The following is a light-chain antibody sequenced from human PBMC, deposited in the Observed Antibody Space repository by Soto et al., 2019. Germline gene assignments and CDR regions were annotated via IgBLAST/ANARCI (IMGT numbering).Light chain of an antibody. V-gene: IGKV4-1*01. J-gene: IGKJ1*01. CDR3: QHDYIYFNR. CDR2: WAS. Sequence: DAQSGFPHKGGTISCTPNHSVLSSYNNRNWLAWFQLRPGKAPKLLIYWASTRECGVPDRFSGSGSGTDFTLTISSLQAEDVTAYCCQHDYIYFNRFGQVTKVAIK. CDR1: HSVLSSYNNRNW.